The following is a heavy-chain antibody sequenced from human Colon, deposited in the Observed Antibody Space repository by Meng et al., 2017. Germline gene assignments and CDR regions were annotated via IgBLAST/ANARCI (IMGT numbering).Heavy chain of an antibody. CDR2: ISGSSNFI. J-gene: IGHJ4*02. V-gene: IGHV3-21*01. CDR3: ARPSRRDGYNAIDY. Sequence: EVQRVESGGGLVKPGGSRRLFCAASGFTFNRCSMSWVRQAPGKGLEWVSSISGSSNFIYYADSVKGRFTTSRDTAENSLFLQMDSLRAEDTAVYYCARPSRRDGYNAIDYWGQGTLVTVSS. D-gene: IGHD5-24*01. CDR1: GFTFNRCS.